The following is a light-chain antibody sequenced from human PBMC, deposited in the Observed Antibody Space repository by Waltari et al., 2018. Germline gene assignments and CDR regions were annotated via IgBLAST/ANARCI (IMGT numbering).Light chain of an antibody. CDR3: QQRSIWPPLT. CDR1: QSVGTS. V-gene: IGKV3-11*01. Sequence: EVVLTQSPATLSLSPGERATLYCRASQSVGTSLAWYQQKPGQAPRLLIVDASNRAAGIPGRCSGRGSGTDFTLTITNLEPEDFAVYYCQQRSIWPPLTFGGGTHVDVK. CDR2: DAS. J-gene: IGKJ4*01.